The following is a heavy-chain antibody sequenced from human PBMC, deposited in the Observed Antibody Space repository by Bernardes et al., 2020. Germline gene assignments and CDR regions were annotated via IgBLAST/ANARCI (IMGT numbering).Heavy chain of an antibody. CDR3: AKGRDSGYLVPFDY. Sequence: SETLSLTCTVSGGSISSYYWSWIRQPPGKGLEWIGYIYYSGSTHYNPSLKSRVTISVDTSKNQFSLKLSSVTAADTAVYYCAKGRDSGYLVPFDYWGQGTLVTVSS. CDR1: GGSISSYY. J-gene: IGHJ4*02. CDR2: IYYSGST. V-gene: IGHV4-59*01. D-gene: IGHD3-22*01.